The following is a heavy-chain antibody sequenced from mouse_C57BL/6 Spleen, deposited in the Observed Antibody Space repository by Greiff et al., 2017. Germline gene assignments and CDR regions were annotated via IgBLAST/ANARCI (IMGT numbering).Heavy chain of an antibody. D-gene: IGHD1-1*01. V-gene: IGHV5-4*01. Sequence: EVHLVESGGGLVKPGGSLKLSCAASGFTFSSYAMSWVRQTPEKRLEWVATISDGGSYTYYPDNVKGRFTISRDNAKNNLYLQMSHLKSEDTAMYYCARDGTTVVPYYFDYWGQGTTLTVSS. CDR2: ISDGGSYT. CDR1: GFTFSSYA. J-gene: IGHJ2*01. CDR3: ARDGTTVVPYYFDY.